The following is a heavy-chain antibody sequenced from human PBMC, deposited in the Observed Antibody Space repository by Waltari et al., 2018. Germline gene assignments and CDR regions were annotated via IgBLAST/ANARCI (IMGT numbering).Heavy chain of an antibody. V-gene: IGHV4-38-2*02. CDR1: GYSISSGYY. Sequence: QVQLQESGPGLVKPSETLSLTCTVSGYSISSGYYWGWIRQPPGKGLEWIGSIYHSGSTYYNPSLKSRVTISVDTSKNQFSLKLSSVTAADTAVYYCARVRTLQLWGTDIVVVPAGPPCWFDPWGQGTLVTVSS. D-gene: IGHD2-2*01. CDR3: ARVRTLQLWGTDIVVVPAGPPCWFDP. CDR2: IYHSGST. J-gene: IGHJ5*02.